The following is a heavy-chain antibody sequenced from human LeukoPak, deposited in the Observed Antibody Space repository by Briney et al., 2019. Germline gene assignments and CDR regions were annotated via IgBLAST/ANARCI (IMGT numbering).Heavy chain of an antibody. CDR1: GFTFSSYS. J-gene: IGHJ4*02. V-gene: IGHV3-48*01. D-gene: IGHD6-13*01. Sequence: RGSLRLSCAASGFTFSSYSMNWVRQAPGKGLEWVSYISSSSSTIYYADSVKGRFTISRDNAKNSLYLQMNSLRAEDTAVYYCARDLIAAAGRHWGQGTLVTVSS. CDR2: ISSSSSTI. CDR3: ARDLIAAAGRH.